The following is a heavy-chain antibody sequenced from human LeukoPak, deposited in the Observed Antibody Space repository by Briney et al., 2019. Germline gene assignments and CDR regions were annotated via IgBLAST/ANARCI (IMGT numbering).Heavy chain of an antibody. Sequence: GGSLRLSCAAPGYAFSRYGMSWVREAPGKGLDRVSSIGSSGGTTYYADSVKGRSTISRDNSKNTLYLQMNSLRAEDTAVYYCAKIVTRSGIDYWGQGILVTVSS. V-gene: IGHV3-23*01. CDR3: AKIVTRSGIDY. D-gene: IGHD3-10*01. J-gene: IGHJ4*02. CDR2: IGSSGGTT. CDR1: GYAFSRYG.